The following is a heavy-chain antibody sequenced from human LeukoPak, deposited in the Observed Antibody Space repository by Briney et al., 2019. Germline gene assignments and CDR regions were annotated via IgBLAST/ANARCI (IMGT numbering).Heavy chain of an antibody. J-gene: IGHJ6*02. Sequence: SETLSLTCTVSGGSISGHYWTWVRQPPGEGLEWIGQIHYSGKADYNPSLRSRITISVDTSKNQMTLKVTSVTAADTAVYYCARFGVDYDMDVWGQGTTVTVS. CDR3: ARFGVDYDMDV. CDR2: IHYSGKA. V-gene: IGHV4-59*11. D-gene: IGHD3-16*01. CDR1: GGSISGHY.